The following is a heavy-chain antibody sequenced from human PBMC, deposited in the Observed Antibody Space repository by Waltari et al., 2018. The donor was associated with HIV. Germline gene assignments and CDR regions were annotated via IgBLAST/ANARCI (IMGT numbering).Heavy chain of an antibody. D-gene: IGHD4-17*01. Sequence: EEKLVQSGAEVKEPGESLKISCKSLGNNFAGYWVGWVRQMPGKGVEWMAVISPGDSDAVYSPSFQGRVIMSPDSSISTVYLQWSSLRASDTAMYYCARRKGDYRTAFDIWGQGTMVTASS. CDR3: ARRKGDYRTAFDI. J-gene: IGHJ3*02. CDR2: ISPGDSDA. CDR1: GNNFAGYW. V-gene: IGHV5-51*01.